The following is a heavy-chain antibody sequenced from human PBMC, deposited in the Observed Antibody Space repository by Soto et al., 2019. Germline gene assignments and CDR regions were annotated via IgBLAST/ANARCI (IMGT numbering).Heavy chain of an antibody. CDR1: GGTFSSYT. Sequence: QVQLVQSGAEMKKPGSSVKVSCKASGGTFSSYTIAWVRQAPGQGLEWVGGIIPLFGSTNYAQKFRDRVTLSADESTTTAYMELSSLRSDDTAVYYCARGLSDHYDRSGYPLDSWGQGTLVTVSS. V-gene: IGHV1-69*01. CDR3: ARGLSDHYDRSGYPLDS. D-gene: IGHD3-22*01. CDR2: IIPLFGST. J-gene: IGHJ4*02.